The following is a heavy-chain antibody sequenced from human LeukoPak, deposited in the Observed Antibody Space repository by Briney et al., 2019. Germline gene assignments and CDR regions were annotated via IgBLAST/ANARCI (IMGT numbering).Heavy chain of an antibody. V-gene: IGHV3-23*01. CDR1: GFTFSSYA. CDR3: ARIHLIKKKCGGDCPKAYFDY. Sequence: PGGSLRLSCAASGFTFSSYAMSWVRQAPGKGLEWVSAISGSGGNTSYADSVKGRFTISRDKSKNTLYLQMNSLRAEDTAVYYCARIHLIKKKCGGDCPKAYFDYGGQGPLVTVYS. J-gene: IGHJ4*02. D-gene: IGHD2-21*02. CDR2: ISGSGGNT.